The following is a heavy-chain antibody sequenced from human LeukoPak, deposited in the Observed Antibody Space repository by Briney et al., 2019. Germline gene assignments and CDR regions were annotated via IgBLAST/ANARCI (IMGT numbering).Heavy chain of an antibody. CDR2: IRNKVNNYIT. D-gene: IGHD4-17*01. V-gene: IGHV3-72*01. J-gene: IGHJ4*02. CDR3: ARVGLYGDCPDN. CDR1: GFIFSDHY. Sequence: GGSLRLSCAAPGFIFSDHYIDWVRQAPGKGLEWVGRIRNKVNNYITEYAASVKGRFSISRDESKKSLFLQMNSLKTEDTAVYYCARVGLYGDCPDNWGQGTLVTVSS.